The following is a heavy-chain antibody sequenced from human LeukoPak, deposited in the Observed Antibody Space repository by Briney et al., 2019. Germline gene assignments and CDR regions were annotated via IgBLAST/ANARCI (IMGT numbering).Heavy chain of an antibody. J-gene: IGHJ4*02. V-gene: IGHV4-34*01. CDR3: ARRNRYCTGDDCAHYYDS. Sequence: SETLSLTCAVYIDSFTNYYWNWIRQTPGKGLEWIGEVNDSGGTNINPSLESRVSISLEMSKNQSSLKLNSMTAADTALYYCARRNRYCTGDDCAHYYDSWGQGTLVIVSS. D-gene: IGHD2-8*02. CDR1: IDSFTNYY. CDR2: VNDSGGT.